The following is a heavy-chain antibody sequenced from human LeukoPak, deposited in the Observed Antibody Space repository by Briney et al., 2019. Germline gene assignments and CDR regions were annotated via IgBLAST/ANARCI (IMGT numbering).Heavy chain of an antibody. J-gene: IGHJ6*03. D-gene: IGHD2-2*01. CDR2: IHYTGST. CDR3: ARQKYCSSTSCYGGRYYYYYMDV. CDR1: GGYINNY. Sequence: PSETLSLTCTVSGGYINNYWSWIRQPPGKGLECIGYIHYTGSTNYNPSLKSRVTISVDTSKSQFSLKLSSVTAADTAVYYCARQKYCSSTSCYGGRYYYYYMDVWGKGTTVTISS. V-gene: IGHV4-59*08.